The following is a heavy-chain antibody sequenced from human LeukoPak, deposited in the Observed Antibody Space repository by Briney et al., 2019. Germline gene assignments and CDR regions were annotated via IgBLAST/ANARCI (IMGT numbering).Heavy chain of an antibody. CDR2: IKEDGSEN. CDR1: GFTLSSYW. D-gene: IGHD3-3*01. J-gene: IGHJ4*02. CDR3: ARDRTAVTIFGVVIGY. V-gene: IGHV3-7*01. Sequence: PGGPLRLSCAASGFTLSSYWMSWLRHPPGKGLEWVANIKEDGSENYYVASVKGRFTISRDNAKNPLYLQMNSLRAEDTAVYYCARDRTAVTIFGVVIGYWGQGTLVTVSS.